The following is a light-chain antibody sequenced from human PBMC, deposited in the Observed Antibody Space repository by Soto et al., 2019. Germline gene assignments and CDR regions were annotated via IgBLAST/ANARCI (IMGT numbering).Light chain of an antibody. CDR1: QRISSW. J-gene: IGKJ2*01. Sequence: DIQMTQAPSTLSASVGDRVTITCRASQRISSWLAWYQQKPGKAPKLLIYKAYSLESGVPSRISGNGSGTEFSFTISNLQPDDFATYYCQQYNSYWAFGQGTKVDIK. V-gene: IGKV1-5*03. CDR3: QQYNSYWA. CDR2: KAY.